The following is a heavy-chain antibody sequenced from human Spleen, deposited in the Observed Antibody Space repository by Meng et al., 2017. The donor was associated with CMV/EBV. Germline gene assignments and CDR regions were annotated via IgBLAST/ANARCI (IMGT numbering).Heavy chain of an antibody. CDR1: GFSVSEYW. D-gene: IGHD5-18*01. Sequence: GESLKISCAASGFSVSEYWMTWVRQASGKGLEWVANIKQNGSEKYYVDSVKDRFIISRDIAENSLYLQMNSLRAEDTAVYYCARDSRYSYGYNNYHYYGMDVWGQGTTVTVSS. J-gene: IGHJ6*02. V-gene: IGHV3-7*01. CDR3: ARDSRYSYGYNNYHYYGMDV. CDR2: IKQNGSEK.